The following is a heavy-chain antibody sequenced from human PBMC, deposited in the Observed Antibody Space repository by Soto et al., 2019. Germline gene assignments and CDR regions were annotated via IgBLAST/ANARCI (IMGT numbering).Heavy chain of an antibody. CDR2: ISGGGDGT. J-gene: IGHJ4*02. CDR1: GFTFSSYE. D-gene: IGHD5-12*01. CDR3: AKARGAYRAYDFDY. V-gene: IGHV3-23*04. Sequence: EVQLVESGGGLVQPGGSLRLSCAASGFTFSSYEMNWVRQAPGMGLEWVSLISGGGDGTYYADSVKGRFTISRDNSKNTLYLQMISLRAEDTAVYYCAKARGAYRAYDFDYWGQGTPVAVST.